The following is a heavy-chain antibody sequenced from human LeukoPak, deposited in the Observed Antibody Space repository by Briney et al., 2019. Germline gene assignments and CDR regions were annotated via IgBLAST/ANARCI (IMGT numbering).Heavy chain of an antibody. CDR3: ARDGWAYLNITVTAGFDY. CDR2: ISYDGGNK. J-gene: IGHJ4*02. CDR1: GFTFSNYA. Sequence: GRSLRLSCAASGFTFSNYAIHWVRQAPGKGLEWVADISYDGGNKYYADSVKGRFTISRDNSKNTLYLQMNSLRTEDTAVYYCARDGWAYLNITVTAGFDYWGQGTLVTVSS. D-gene: IGHD4-17*01. V-gene: IGHV3-30*04.